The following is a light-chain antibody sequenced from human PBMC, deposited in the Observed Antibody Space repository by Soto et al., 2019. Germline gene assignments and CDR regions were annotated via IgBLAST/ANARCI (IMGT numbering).Light chain of an antibody. CDR2: DAS. J-gene: IGKJ5*01. V-gene: IGKV3-11*01. CDR3: QQYNNWPPIT. Sequence: EIVLTQAPATLSLSAGEIATLSCWGSQSVNRYLVWYQQKPGQATRLLMYDASKRATGIPARFSGSGSGTDFTLTISSMQSEDFAVYYCQQYNNWPPITFGQGTRMEIK. CDR1: QSVNRY.